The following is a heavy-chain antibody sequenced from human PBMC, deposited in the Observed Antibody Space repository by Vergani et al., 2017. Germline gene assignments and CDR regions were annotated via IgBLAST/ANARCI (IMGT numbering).Heavy chain of an antibody. J-gene: IGHJ4*02. CDR2: IYRSGSS. D-gene: IGHD3-10*01. CDR1: GYSISSAYY. V-gene: IGHV4-38-2*02. Sequence: QVPLQESGPGLVKPSETLSLTCTVSGYSISSAYYWGWIRQPPGKGLEWIGNIYRSGSSYFGPSFKSRVTISVATSNNKFSLNLRSVTAADTAYYYCAISNLWFAEGLDYWGPGILVTVSS. CDR3: AISNLWFAEGLDY.